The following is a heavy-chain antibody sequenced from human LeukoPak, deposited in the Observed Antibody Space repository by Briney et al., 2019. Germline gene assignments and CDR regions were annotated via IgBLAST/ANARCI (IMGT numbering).Heavy chain of an antibody. Sequence: GGSLRLSCAASGFSFSSYAMSWVRQAPGKGLEWVSAISGSGGSTYYADSVKGRFTISRDNSKNTLYLQMNSLRAEDTAVYYCARAYWIVGAPLDYWGQGTLVTVSS. V-gene: IGHV3-23*01. CDR2: ISGSGGST. J-gene: IGHJ4*02. CDR1: GFSFSSYA. D-gene: IGHD1-26*01. CDR3: ARAYWIVGAPLDY.